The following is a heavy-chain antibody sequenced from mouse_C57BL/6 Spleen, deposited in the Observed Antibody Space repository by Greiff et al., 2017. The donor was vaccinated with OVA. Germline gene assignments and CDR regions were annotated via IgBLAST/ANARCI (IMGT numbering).Heavy chain of an antibody. D-gene: IGHD3-2*02. CDR3: ARGPRQLRLGAWFAY. V-gene: IGHV1-55*01. J-gene: IGHJ3*01. Sequence: VQLQQPGAELVKPGASVKMSCKASGYTFTSYWITWVKQRPGQGLEWIGDIYPGSGSTNYNEKFKSKATLTVDTSSSTAYMQLSSLTSEDSAVYYCARGPRQLRLGAWFAYWGQGTLVTVSA. CDR1: GYTFTSYW. CDR2: IYPGSGST.